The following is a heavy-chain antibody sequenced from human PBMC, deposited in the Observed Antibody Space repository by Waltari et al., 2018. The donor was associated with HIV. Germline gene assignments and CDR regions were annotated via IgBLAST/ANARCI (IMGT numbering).Heavy chain of an antibody. V-gene: IGHV1-2*02. CDR1: GYTFIGYY. J-gene: IGHJ4*02. D-gene: IGHD2-15*01. Sequence: QVQLVQSGAEVKKPGASVKVSCKASGYTFIGYYMPWVRQAPGQGLEWMGWINPDNGGTKYAQKFQGRVTMTRDTSISTAYMELSRLRSDDTAVYYCARDICNGGSCYSYYFDYWGQGTLVTVSS. CDR3: ARDICNGGSCYSYYFDY. CDR2: INPDNGGT.